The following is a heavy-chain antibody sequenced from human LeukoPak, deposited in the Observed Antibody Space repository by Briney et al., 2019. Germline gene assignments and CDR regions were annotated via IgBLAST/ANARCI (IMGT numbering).Heavy chain of an antibody. V-gene: IGHV3-23*01. CDR3: GYYDSSGYYPDY. D-gene: IGHD3-22*01. CDR1: GFTFSSYA. Sequence: GGSLRLSCAASGFTFSSYAMSWVRQAPGKGLEWVSAISGSGGSTYYADSVKGRFTISRDNAKNSLYLQMNSLRAEDTAVYYCGYYDSSGYYPDYWGQGTLVTVSS. CDR2: ISGSGGST. J-gene: IGHJ4*02.